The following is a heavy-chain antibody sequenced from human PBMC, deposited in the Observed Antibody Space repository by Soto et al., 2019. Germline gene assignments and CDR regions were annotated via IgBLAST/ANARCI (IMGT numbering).Heavy chain of an antibody. CDR2: NNPTDNRK. CDR3: AREAHTYSGMDV. CDR1: GYTFASYY. V-gene: IGHV1-46*01. Sequence: QVHLEQSGAEMRKPGASVTVSCKASGYTFASYYIHWVRQAPGQGLEWMGVNNPTDNRKTYAQIFQGRVTMTRDTSTSTVYMELRSLRSEDTAIYYCAREAHTYSGMDVWGQGTTVTVSS. J-gene: IGHJ6*02.